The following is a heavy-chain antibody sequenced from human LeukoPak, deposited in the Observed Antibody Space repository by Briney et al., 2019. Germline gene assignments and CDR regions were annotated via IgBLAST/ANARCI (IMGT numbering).Heavy chain of an antibody. D-gene: IGHD3-22*01. Sequence: GGFLRLSCAASGFTFSSYAMHWVRQAPGKGLEWVALISYDGSNKYYADSVKGRFTVSRDNSKNTLFLQMNSLRAEDTAVYYCAKVGSYHDFDYWGQGTLVTVSS. CDR2: ISYDGSNK. V-gene: IGHV3-30*18. J-gene: IGHJ4*02. CDR1: GFTFSSYA. CDR3: AKVGSYHDFDY.